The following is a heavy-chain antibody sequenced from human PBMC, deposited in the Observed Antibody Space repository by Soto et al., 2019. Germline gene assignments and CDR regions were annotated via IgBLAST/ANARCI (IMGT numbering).Heavy chain of an antibody. V-gene: IGHV1-18*01. D-gene: IGHD6-19*01. CDR3: ATAYSSGWYSAFGI. Sequence: ASVKVSCKASGYTFTSYGISWVRQAPGQGLEWMGWISAYNGNTNYAQKLQGRVTMTTDTSTSTAYMELRSLRSDDTAVYYCATAYSSGWYSAFGIWGQGTMVTVSS. CDR1: GYTFTSYG. CDR2: ISAYNGNT. J-gene: IGHJ3*02.